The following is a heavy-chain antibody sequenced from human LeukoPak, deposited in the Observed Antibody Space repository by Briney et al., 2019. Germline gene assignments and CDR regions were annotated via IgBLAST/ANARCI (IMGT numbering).Heavy chain of an antibody. Sequence: GGSLRLSCAASGFTFSSYAMSWVRQAPGKGLEWVSAISGSGGSTYYAGSVKGRFTISRDNSKNTLYLQMNSLRAEDTAVYYCAKVSAMVFTFDYWGQGTLVTVSS. V-gene: IGHV3-23*01. CDR3: AKVSAMVFTFDY. D-gene: IGHD5-18*01. CDR2: ISGSGGST. CDR1: GFTFSSYA. J-gene: IGHJ4*02.